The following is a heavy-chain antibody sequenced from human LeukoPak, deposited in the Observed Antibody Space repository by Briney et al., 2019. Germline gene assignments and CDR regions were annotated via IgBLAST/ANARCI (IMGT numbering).Heavy chain of an antibody. V-gene: IGHV3-23*01. CDR2: LRGDGGA. Sequence: GGSLRLSCAASGFTFSSYAMSWVRQAPARGLEWVSSLRGDGGAFYADSVKGRFTLSRDESRNTVYLQMNNLRVEDTAVYFCAKASWVSSADAVLWGQGTLVTVSS. CDR3: AKASWVSSADAVL. CDR1: GFTFSSYA. J-gene: IGHJ4*02. D-gene: IGHD3-3*02.